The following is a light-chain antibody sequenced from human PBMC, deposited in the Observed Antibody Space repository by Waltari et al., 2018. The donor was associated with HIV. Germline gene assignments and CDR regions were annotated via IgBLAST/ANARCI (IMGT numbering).Light chain of an antibody. CDR3: ASWDDALSSWL. V-gene: IGLV1-47*01. Sequence: QSGLSQPPSTSRPPGQRVVISCSGRSSNVGKNYVSWFQQVSGAAPRPLISRNDRGPAGVPDRFTAAKYGTSASLVISGLRSDDEAEYFCASWDDALSSWLFGGGTRLTVL. CDR2: RND. CDR1: SSNVGKNY. J-gene: IGLJ6*01.